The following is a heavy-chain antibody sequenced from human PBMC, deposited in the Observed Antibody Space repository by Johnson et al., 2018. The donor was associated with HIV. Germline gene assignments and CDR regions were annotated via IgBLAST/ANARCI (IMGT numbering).Heavy chain of an antibody. D-gene: IGHD3-10*02. CDR3: ARESTNLYYVDI. CDR2: LWKDGSHK. V-gene: IGHV3-33*01. CDR1: GFTVSNYG. Sequence: QVQLVESGGGVVQPGRSLRLSCAVSGFTVSNYGMHWVRQAPGKGLEWVAVLWKDGSHKYYADSVKGRFIISRDNSKNTLYLQMNSLRAEDTAVYYCARESTNLYYVDIWGQGTMVTVSS. J-gene: IGHJ3*02.